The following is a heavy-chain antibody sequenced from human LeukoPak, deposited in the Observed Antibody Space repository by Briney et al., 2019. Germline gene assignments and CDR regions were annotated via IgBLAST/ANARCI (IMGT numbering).Heavy chain of an antibody. CDR1: GGSMSSYY. CDR3: ARDRYYYGSGSYNYFDY. Sequence: SETLSLTCTVSGGSMSSYYWSWIRQSPGKGLEWIGYIYYSGSTNYNPSLKSRVTISVDTSKNQFSLKLSSVTAADTAVYYCARDRYYYGSGSYNYFDYWGQGTLVTVSS. D-gene: IGHD3-10*01. CDR2: IYYSGST. J-gene: IGHJ4*02. V-gene: IGHV4-59*12.